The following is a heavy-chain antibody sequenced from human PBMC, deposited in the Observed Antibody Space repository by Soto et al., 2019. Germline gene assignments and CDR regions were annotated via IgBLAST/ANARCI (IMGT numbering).Heavy chain of an antibody. V-gene: IGHV1-58*01. J-gene: IGHJ4*02. Sequence: SVKVSCKASGFTFTSSAFQWVRQARGQRLEWIGWIAVGSGYTNYAQRFQDRVTLTRDMSTATTYMELNSLTSEDTAIYYCATDAPAWQQIVPSDYWGQGTLVTVSS. CDR2: IAVGSGYT. D-gene: IGHD2-21*01. CDR3: ATDAPAWQQIVPSDY. CDR1: GFTFTSSA.